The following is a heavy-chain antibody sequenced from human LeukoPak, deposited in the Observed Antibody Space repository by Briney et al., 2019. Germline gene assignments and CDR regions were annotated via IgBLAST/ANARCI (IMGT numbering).Heavy chain of an antibody. CDR2: IYYSGST. CDR1: GGSISSYY. D-gene: IGHD6-13*01. V-gene: IGHV4-59*01. J-gene: IGHJ5*02. CDR3: ARQYSSSWLAWFDP. Sequence: PSETLSLTCTVSGGSISSYYWSWIRQPPGKGLEWIGYIYYSGSTNYNPSLKSRVTISVDTSKNQFSLKLSSVTAADPAVYYCARQYSSSWLAWFDPWGQGTLVTVSS.